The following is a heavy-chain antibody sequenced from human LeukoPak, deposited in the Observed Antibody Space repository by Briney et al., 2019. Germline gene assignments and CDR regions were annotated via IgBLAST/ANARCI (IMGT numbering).Heavy chain of an antibody. V-gene: IGHV1-2*02. J-gene: IGHJ6*03. D-gene: IGHD3-3*01. CDR2: INPKSGDT. CDR3: ARDWRGYYYYMDV. CDR1: GYTFTGYY. Sequence: ASVKVSCKASGYTFTGYYIHWVRQAPGQGLEWMGWINPKSGDTNFAQKFQGRVTMTRDMSISTAYMELSSLRSDDTAVYYCARDWRGYYYYMDVWGNGTTVTVSS.